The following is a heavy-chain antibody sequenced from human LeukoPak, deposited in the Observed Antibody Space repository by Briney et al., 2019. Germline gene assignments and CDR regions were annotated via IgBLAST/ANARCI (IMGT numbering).Heavy chain of an antibody. Sequence: ASVKVSCRASGYTFTTYYVHWVRQAPGQGLEWMGIINPSGGSTTYAQKFRGRLTMTRDMSTSTVYMELSSLRSEDTAVYYCARGSRPVYNLLTGKRYFDYWDQGTLLTVSS. CDR3: ARGSRPVYNLLTGKRYFDY. CDR2: INPSGGST. CDR1: GYTFTTYY. V-gene: IGHV1-46*01. J-gene: IGHJ4*02. D-gene: IGHD3-9*01.